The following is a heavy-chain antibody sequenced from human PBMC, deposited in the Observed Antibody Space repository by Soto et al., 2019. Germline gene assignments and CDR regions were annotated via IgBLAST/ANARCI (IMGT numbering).Heavy chain of an antibody. CDR1: GFTFSRYA. J-gene: IGHJ6*04. CDR3: AKDLIQGRYCSGGSCYSYYYYGTEV. V-gene: IGHV3-23*01. Sequence: LRLSCSAYGFTFSRYAMTWVRQAPGKGLEWVSAISGSGGSTYYAYSVKGRFTISRDNSKNTLYLQMTSLRAEDTAVYYCAKDLIQGRYCSGGSCYSYYYYGTEVWGEEKTLNLST. D-gene: IGHD2-15*01. CDR2: ISGSGGST.